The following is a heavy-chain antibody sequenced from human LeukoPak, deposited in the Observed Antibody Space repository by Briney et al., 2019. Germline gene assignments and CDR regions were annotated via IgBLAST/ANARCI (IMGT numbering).Heavy chain of an antibody. V-gene: IGHV3-74*01. J-gene: IGHJ6*02. CDR2: INSDGSST. CDR3: ARDYGRSRDYGMGV. D-gene: IGHD3-10*01. Sequence: PGGSLRLSCAASGFTFSNYWMHWVRQAPGKGLVWVSRINSDGSSTSYADSVKGRFTISRDNAKNTLYLQMNSLRVEDTAVYYCARDYGRSRDYGMGVWGPGTTVTVSS. CDR1: GFTFSNYW.